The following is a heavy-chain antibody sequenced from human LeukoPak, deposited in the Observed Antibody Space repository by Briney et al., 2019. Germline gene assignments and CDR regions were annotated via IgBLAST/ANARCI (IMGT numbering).Heavy chain of an antibody. Sequence: SETLSLTCTVSGGSINSYYWSWIRQPAGKGLEWIGRIYTTGSTNYNPSLKSRVTMSVDTSKNQFSLKVNSVTAADTAVYYCARSQTGYSSGWYYYYYYMDVWGKGTTVTISS. CDR2: IYTTGST. V-gene: IGHV4-4*07. D-gene: IGHD6-19*01. CDR3: ARSQTGYSSGWYYYYYYMDV. CDR1: GGSINSYY. J-gene: IGHJ6*03.